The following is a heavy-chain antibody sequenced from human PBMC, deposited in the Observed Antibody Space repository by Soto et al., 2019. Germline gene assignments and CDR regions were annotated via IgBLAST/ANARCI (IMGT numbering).Heavy chain of an antibody. D-gene: IGHD4-17*01. CDR1: GFTFSSYA. V-gene: IGHV3-23*01. J-gene: IGHJ4*02. CDR2: ISGSLSST. Sequence: EVQLLESGGGVVQPGGSLRLSCVVSGFTFSSYAMSWVRQAPGKGLEWVSTISGSLSSTYYADSVQGRFTISRDNSKNTLYLHMDRLRAEATYVYSCASRSATVLSLEYWGQGTQVTVSS. CDR3: ASRSATVLSLEY.